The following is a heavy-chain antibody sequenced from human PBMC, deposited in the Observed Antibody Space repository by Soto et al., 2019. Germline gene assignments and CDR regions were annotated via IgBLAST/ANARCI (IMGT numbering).Heavy chain of an antibody. CDR2: IYYSGST. J-gene: IGHJ6*03. CDR3: ARGQRSDYYYYYYMDV. D-gene: IGHD1-1*01. CDR1: GGSISSYY. V-gene: IGHV4-59*01. Sequence: QVQLQESGPGLVKPSETLSLTCTVSGGSISSYYWSWIRQPPGKGLEWIGSIYYSGSTNYNPSLKSRVTISVDTSKNQFSLKLSSVTAADTAVYYCARGQRSDYYYYYYMDVWGKGTTVTVSS.